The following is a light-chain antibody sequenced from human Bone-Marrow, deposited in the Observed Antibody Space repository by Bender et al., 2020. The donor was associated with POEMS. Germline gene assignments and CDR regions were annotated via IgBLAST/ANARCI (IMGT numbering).Light chain of an antibody. CDR1: SSDVGTYNY. CDR2: DVT. V-gene: IGLV2-14*03. Sequence: QSSLTQPASVSGSPGQSITISCTGTSSDVGTYNYVSWYQQHPGKAPKLLIYDVTDRPSGISNRFSGSTSGNTASLTISGLQAEDEADYYCCSSAGSRTLDWVFGAGTKVTVL. CDR3: CSSAGSRTLDWV. J-gene: IGLJ3*02.